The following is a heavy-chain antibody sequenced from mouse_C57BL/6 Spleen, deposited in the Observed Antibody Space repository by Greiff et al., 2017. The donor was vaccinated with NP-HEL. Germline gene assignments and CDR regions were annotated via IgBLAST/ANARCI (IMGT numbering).Heavy chain of an antibody. D-gene: IGHD2-4*01. CDR3: ARQVHDYGGGTYFDY. CDR1: GFTFSSYG. V-gene: IGHV5-6*01. J-gene: IGHJ2*01. CDR2: ISSGGSYT. Sequence: EVKLVESGGDLVKPGGSLKLSCAASGFTFSSYGMSWVRQTPDKRLEWVATISSGGSYTYYPDSVKGRFTISRDNAKNTLYLQMSSLKSEDTAMYYCARQVHDYGGGTYFDYWGQGTTLTVSS.